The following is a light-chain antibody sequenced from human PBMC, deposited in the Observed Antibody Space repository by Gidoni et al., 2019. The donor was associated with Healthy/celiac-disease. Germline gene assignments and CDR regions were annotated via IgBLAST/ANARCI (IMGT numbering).Light chain of an antibody. J-gene: IGKJ2*03. CDR2: AAS. V-gene: IGKV1-39*01. CDR1: PSISSY. CDR3: QQSYSTPGS. Sequence: EIQMTQSPSSLSASVGDRVTITCRASPSISSYLNWYQQKPGKAPKLLIYAASSLQSGVPSRFSGSGSGTDFTLTISSLQPEDFATYYCQQSYSTPGSFGQGTKLEIK.